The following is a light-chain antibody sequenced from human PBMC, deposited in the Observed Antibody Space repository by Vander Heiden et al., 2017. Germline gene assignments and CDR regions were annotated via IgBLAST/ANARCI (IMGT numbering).Light chain of an antibody. CDR2: DVD. J-gene: IGLJ1*01. Sequence: QSALTQPQSVSGSSGPPSTSACTGSSTNKGGYSYVSWYQRHPGKAPKLIIYDVDSRPSGVSNRFSGPKSGKTASLPISGLQAEDEAEYYCSSYTTSGTFPYVFGAGTQVTVL. CDR3: SSYTTSGTFPYV. CDR1: STNKGGYSY. V-gene: IGLV2-14*01.